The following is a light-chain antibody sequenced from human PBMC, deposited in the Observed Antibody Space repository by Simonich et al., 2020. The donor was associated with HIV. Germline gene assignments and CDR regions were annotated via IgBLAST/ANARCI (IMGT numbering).Light chain of an antibody. CDR3: QQYYSTPPA. Sequence: DIVMTQSPDSLAVSLGERATTTCKSSQSVLYSSNNKNDLDWYQQKPGQPPKLLIYWAATRESGVPDRFSGSGSGTDFTLTISSLQAEDVAVYYCQQYYSTPPAFGQGTKLEIK. J-gene: IGKJ2*01. CDR1: QSVLYSSNNKND. V-gene: IGKV4-1*01. CDR2: WAA.